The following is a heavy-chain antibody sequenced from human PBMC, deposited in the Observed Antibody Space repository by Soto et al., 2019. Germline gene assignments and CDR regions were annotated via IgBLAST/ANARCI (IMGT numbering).Heavy chain of an antibody. CDR2: INAGNGNT. CDR1: GYTFTSYA. D-gene: IGHD3-16*02. CDR3: ARVQHDYVWGSYRYTPFDP. Sequence: ASVKVSCKASGYTFTSYAMHWVRQAPGQRLEWMGWINAGNGNTKYSQKFQGRVTITRDTSASTAYMELSSLRSEDTAVYYCARVQHDYVWGSYRYTPFDPWGQGTLVTAPQ. J-gene: IGHJ5*02. V-gene: IGHV1-3*01.